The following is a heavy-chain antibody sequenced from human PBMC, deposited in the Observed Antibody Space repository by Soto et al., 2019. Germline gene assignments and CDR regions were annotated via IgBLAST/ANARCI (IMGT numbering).Heavy chain of an antibody. CDR1: GYSFAMYW. V-gene: IGHV5-51*01. D-gene: IGHD2-2*01. CDR2: IHPRDSDT. CDR3: ARQKTTSYLFDP. Sequence: GESLKISCQGSGYSFAMYWIGWVRQMPGKGLEWMGIIHPRDSDTRYSPSFQGQVTISVDKSISTAYLQWSSLKASDTAMYYCARQKTTSYLFDPWGQGTQVTVSS. J-gene: IGHJ5*02.